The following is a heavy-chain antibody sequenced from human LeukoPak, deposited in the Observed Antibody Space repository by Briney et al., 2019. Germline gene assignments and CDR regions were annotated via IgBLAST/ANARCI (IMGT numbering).Heavy chain of an antibody. CDR1: GFTFSSYG. D-gene: IGHD3-3*01. J-gene: IGHJ4*02. CDR3: AKSPGDFWSGYPEGFFDY. V-gene: IGHV3-30*18. Sequence: GGSLRLSCAASGFTFSSYGMHWVRQAPGKGLEWVAVISYDGSNKYYADSVKGRFTISRDNSKNTLYLQMNSLRPEDTAVYYCAKSPGDFWSGYPEGFFDYWGLGTLVTVSS. CDR2: ISYDGSNK.